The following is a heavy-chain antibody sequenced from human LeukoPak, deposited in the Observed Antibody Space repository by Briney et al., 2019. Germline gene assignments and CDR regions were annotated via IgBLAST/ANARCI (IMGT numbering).Heavy chain of an antibody. CDR2: INHSGST. D-gene: IGHD4-11*01. CDR1: GGSFSGYY. Sequence: SETLSLTRAVYGGSFSGYYWSWIRQPPGKGLEWIGEINHSGSTNYNPSLKSRVTISVDTSRNQFSLKLSSVTAADTAVYYCARHVTVTYDAFDLWGQGTMVTVSS. CDR3: ARHVTVTYDAFDL. J-gene: IGHJ3*01. V-gene: IGHV4-34*01.